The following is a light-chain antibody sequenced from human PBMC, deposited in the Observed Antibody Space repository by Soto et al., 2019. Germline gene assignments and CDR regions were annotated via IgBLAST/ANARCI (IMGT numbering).Light chain of an antibody. CDR3: QQYNSYSRT. Sequence: DIQMTQSPSTLSASVGDRVTITCRASQSISSWLAWYQQKPGKATKLLIYKASSLESGVPSRFSGSGSGTEFTLTISSLQTDDFATYYCQQYNSYSRTFGQGTKVEIK. CDR2: KAS. V-gene: IGKV1-5*03. CDR1: QSISSW. J-gene: IGKJ1*01.